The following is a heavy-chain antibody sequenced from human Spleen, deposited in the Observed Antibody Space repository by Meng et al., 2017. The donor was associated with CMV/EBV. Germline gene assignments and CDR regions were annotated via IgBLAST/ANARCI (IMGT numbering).Heavy chain of an antibody. Sequence: GGSLRLSCAASGFTFSDHTMNWVRQAPGKGLEWVSVIYGGGSSTYYADSVKGRFTISRDNFKNTLYLQMNSLRAEDTAVYYCAKLPIVGASRGFDYWGQGTLITVSS. V-gene: IGHV3-23*03. CDR2: IYGGGSST. CDR1: GFTFSDHT. CDR3: AKLPIVGASRGFDY. J-gene: IGHJ4*02. D-gene: IGHD1-26*01.